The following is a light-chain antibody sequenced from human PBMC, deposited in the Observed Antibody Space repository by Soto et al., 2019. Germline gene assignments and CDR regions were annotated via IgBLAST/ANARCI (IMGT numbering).Light chain of an antibody. Sequence: EIVMTQSPATLSVSPGERASLSCRAGQSVSSNLAWYQQKPGQAPRLLTYGASARAAGIPARFSGSGSGTEFTLTISGLQSEDFAVYYCQQYDNWPPITFGQGTRLEI. CDR1: QSVSSN. CDR3: QQYDNWPPIT. J-gene: IGKJ5*01. V-gene: IGKV3-15*01. CDR2: GAS.